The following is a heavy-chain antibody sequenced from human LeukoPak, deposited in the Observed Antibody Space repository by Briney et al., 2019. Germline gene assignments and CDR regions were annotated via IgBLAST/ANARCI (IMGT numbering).Heavy chain of an antibody. J-gene: IGHJ4*02. Sequence: SLRLSCAASGFTFEDYAMHWARRAPGKGVEGVSGISWKSGSIGYADSVKGRFTISRDNAKNSLYLQMNSLRAEDTALYYCAKDGGMATASPFDYWGQGTLVTVSS. CDR2: ISWKSGSI. CDR3: AKDGGMATASPFDY. CDR1: GFTFEDYA. D-gene: IGHD5-24*01. V-gene: IGHV3-9*01.